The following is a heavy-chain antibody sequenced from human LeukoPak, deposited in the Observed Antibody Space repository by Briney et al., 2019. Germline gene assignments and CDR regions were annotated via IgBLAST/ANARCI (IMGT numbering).Heavy chain of an antibody. CDR2: IKQDGSEK. Sequence: PEGSLRLSCAASGFTFNKYAIHWARQAPGKGLEWVANIKQDGSEKYYVDSVKGRFTISRDNAKNSLYLQLNSLRAEDTAVYYCARARGGYDFDYWGQGTLVTVSS. V-gene: IGHV3-7*03. CDR3: ARARGGYDFDY. J-gene: IGHJ4*02. CDR1: GFTFNKYA. D-gene: IGHD5-12*01.